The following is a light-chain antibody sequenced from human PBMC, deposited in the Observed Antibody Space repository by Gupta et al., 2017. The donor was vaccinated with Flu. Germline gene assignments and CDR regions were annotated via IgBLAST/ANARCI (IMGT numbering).Light chain of an antibody. Sequence: QSALTQPASVSGSPGPSITVSCTGTSSDVGGYDSVSWYQQHPGKVPKLVIYDVSNRPSGVAYRFSGSKSGNTASLTITGLQAEDEADYYCSSVTSSSTLIFGGGTKVTVL. CDR3: SSVTSSSTLI. V-gene: IGLV2-14*01. J-gene: IGLJ2*01. CDR2: DVS. CDR1: SSDVGGYDS.